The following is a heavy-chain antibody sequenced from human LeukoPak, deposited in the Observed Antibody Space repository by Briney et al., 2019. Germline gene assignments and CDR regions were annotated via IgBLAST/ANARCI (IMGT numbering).Heavy chain of an antibody. CDR3: ARCIAVADSYYMDV. D-gene: IGHD6-19*01. CDR1: GGSFSGYY. Sequence: PSETLSLTCAVYGGSFSGYYWSWIRQPPGKGLEWIGEINHSGSTNYNPSLKSRVTISVDTSKNQFSLKLSSVTAADTAVYYCARCIAVADSYYMDVWGKGTTVTVSS. J-gene: IGHJ6*03. V-gene: IGHV4-34*01. CDR2: INHSGST.